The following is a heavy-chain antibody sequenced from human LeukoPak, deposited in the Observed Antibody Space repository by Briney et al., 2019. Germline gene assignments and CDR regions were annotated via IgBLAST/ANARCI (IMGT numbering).Heavy chain of an antibody. CDR3: TRQSEFYYNGMDV. CDR1: GGSMSTYY. CDR2: IYYSGST. V-gene: IGHV4-59*08. J-gene: IGHJ6*02. D-gene: IGHD3-10*01. Sequence: SETLSLTCTVSGGSMSTYYWSWIRQSPGKGLEWIGYIYYSGSTSYNPSLKSRVTISVDTSKNQFSLRLSSVTAADTGVYYCTRQSEFYYNGMDVWGQGTTVTVSS.